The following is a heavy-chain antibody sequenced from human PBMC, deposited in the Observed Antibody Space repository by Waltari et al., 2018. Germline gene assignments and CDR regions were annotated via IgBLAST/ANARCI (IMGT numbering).Heavy chain of an antibody. V-gene: IGHV1-18*01. CDR3: ARYYDFWGGFSSFDY. CDR1: GYTFTNYG. J-gene: IGHJ4*02. Sequence: QVQLVQSGPEVKKPGASVKVSCKTSGYTFTNYGLSWVRQAPGQGLEWMGWISAYSGKTDFTQKFQGRLTMTTDTSTNTGYMELTSLTSDDTAVYYCARYYDFWGGFSSFDYWGQGTLVTVSS. CDR2: ISAYSGKT. D-gene: IGHD3-3*01.